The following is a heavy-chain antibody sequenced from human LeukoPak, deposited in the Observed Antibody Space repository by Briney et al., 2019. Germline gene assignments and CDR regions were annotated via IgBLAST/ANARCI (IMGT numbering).Heavy chain of an antibody. Sequence: ASVKVSCKASGYTFTGYYMHWVRQAPGQGLEWMGWINPNSGGTNYAQKFQGWVTMTRDTSISTAYMEPSRLRSDDTAVYYCARDRCSGGSCGWFDPWGQGTLVTVSS. D-gene: IGHD2-15*01. CDR3: ARDRCSGGSCGWFDP. J-gene: IGHJ5*02. V-gene: IGHV1-2*04. CDR1: GYTFTGYY. CDR2: INPNSGGT.